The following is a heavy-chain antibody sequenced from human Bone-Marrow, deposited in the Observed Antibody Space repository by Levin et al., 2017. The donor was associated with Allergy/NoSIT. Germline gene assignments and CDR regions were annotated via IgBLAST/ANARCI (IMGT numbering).Heavy chain of an antibody. CDR1: GFTFSSYE. J-gene: IGHJ4*02. CDR3: ARAGSCYSFDY. CDR2: ISSSGSTI. Sequence: LSLTCAASGFTFSSYEMNWVRQAPWKGLEWVSYISSSGSTIYYADSVKGRFTISRDNAKNSLYLQMNSLRAEDTAVYYCARAGSCYSFDYWGQGTLVTVSS. V-gene: IGHV3-48*03. D-gene: IGHD2-15*01.